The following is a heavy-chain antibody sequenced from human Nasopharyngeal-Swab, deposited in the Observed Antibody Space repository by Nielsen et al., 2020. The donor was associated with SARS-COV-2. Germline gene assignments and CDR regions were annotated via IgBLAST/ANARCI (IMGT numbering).Heavy chain of an antibody. CDR1: GYTFSNYA. CDR2: VDYDGVRT. J-gene: IGHJ4*02. V-gene: IGHV3-23*01. Sequence: GESLKISCTGSGYTFSNYAISWVRQAPGQGLEWVSTVDYDGVRTHYADSVEGRLIISRDNSKNTVYLQIKSLGVEDAAVYYCATWMTAHFDYWGQGTLVT. CDR3: ATWMTAHFDY. D-gene: IGHD5-18*01.